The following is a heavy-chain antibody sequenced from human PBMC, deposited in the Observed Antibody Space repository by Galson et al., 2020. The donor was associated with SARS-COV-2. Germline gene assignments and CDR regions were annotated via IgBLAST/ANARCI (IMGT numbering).Heavy chain of an antibody. CDR2: ISYDGSNK. Sequence: GESLKISCAASGFTFSSYAMHWVRQAPGKGLEWVAVISYDGSNKYYADSVKGRFTISRDNSKNTLYLQMNSLRAEDTAVYYCARPYSGSYGTYFDYWGQGTLVTVSS. CDR1: GFTFSSYA. J-gene: IGHJ4*02. D-gene: IGHD1-26*01. CDR3: ARPYSGSYGTYFDY. V-gene: IGHV3-30*01.